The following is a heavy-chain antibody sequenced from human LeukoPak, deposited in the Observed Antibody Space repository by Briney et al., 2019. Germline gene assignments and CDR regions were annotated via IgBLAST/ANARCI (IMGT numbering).Heavy chain of an antibody. CDR3: AITNSDTAMDPYYFDY. J-gene: IGHJ4*02. V-gene: IGHV4-39*07. CDR2: IYYSGST. CDR1: GGSISSSSYY. Sequence: PSETLSLTCTVSGGSISSSSYYWGWIRQPPGKGLEWIGSIYYSGSTYYNPSLKSRVTISVDTSKNQFSLKLSSVTAADTAVYYCAITNSDTAMDPYYFDYWGQGTLVTVSS. D-gene: IGHD5-18*01.